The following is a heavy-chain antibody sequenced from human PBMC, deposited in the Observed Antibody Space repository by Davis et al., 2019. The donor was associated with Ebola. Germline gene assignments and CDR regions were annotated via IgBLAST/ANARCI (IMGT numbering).Heavy chain of an antibody. Sequence: SDTLSLTCAVYGGSFSGYYWSWIRQPTGKGLEWIGEINHSGSTNYNPSLKSRVTISVDTSKNQFSLKLSSVTAADTAVYSCARGWRLLYFDYWGQGTLVTVSS. CDR2: INHSGST. CDR3: ARGWRLLYFDY. D-gene: IGHD3-22*01. V-gene: IGHV4-34*01. J-gene: IGHJ4*02. CDR1: GGSFSGYY.